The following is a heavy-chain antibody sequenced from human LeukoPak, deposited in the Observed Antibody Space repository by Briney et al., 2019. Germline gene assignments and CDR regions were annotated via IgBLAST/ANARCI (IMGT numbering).Heavy chain of an antibody. D-gene: IGHD3-3*01. J-gene: IGHJ6*03. Sequence: PSETLSLTCTVSGGSISSYYWSWIRQPAGKGLEWIGRIYTSGSTNYNPSLKSRVTMSVDTSKNQFSLKLSSVTAADTAVYYCARVYDFWSGFPYLDVWGKGTTVTVSS. CDR3: ARVYDFWSGFPYLDV. V-gene: IGHV4-4*07. CDR1: GGSISSYY. CDR2: IYTSGST.